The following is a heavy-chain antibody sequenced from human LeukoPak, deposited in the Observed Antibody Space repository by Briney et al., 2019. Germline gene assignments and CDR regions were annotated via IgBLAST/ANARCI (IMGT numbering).Heavy chain of an antibody. D-gene: IGHD1-26*01. CDR3: AKQTFYSGSSQLDY. Sequence: GGSLRLSCAASGFTVSSNFMNWVRQAPGKGLEWVSLIYSGGGTYYADSVKGRFTISRDNSKNMLYLQMNSLRADDTAVYYCAKQTFYSGSSQLDYRGQGTLVTVSS. V-gene: IGHV3-66*04. J-gene: IGHJ4*02. CDR2: IYSGGGT. CDR1: GFTVSSNF.